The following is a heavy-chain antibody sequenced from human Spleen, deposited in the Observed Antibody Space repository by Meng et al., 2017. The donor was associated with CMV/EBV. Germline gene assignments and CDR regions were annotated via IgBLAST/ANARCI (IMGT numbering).Heavy chain of an antibody. Sequence: FTFSSYAMHWVRQAPGKGLEWVAVISYDGSNKYYADSVKGRFTISRDNSKNTLYLQMNSLRAEDTAVYYCARGRDCSGGSCYGEEFDPWGQGTLVTVSS. V-gene: IGHV3-30-3*01. CDR2: ISYDGSNK. J-gene: IGHJ5*02. CDR1: FTFSSYA. CDR3: ARGRDCSGGSCYGEEFDP. D-gene: IGHD2-15*01.